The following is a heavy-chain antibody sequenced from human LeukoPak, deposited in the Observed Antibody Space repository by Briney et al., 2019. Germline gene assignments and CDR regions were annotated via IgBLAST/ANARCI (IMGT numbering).Heavy chain of an antibody. D-gene: IGHD3-10*01. CDR1: GFTFSSYG. J-gene: IGHJ5*02. V-gene: IGHV3-30*18. CDR3: AKDYYGSGSYYGFLFS. CDR2: ISYDGSNK. Sequence: GGSLRLSCAASGFTFSSYGMHWVRQAPGKGLEWVAVISYDGSNKYYADSVKGRFTISRDNSKNTLYLQMNSLRAEDTAVYYCAKDYYGSGSYYGFLFSWGQGTLVTVSS.